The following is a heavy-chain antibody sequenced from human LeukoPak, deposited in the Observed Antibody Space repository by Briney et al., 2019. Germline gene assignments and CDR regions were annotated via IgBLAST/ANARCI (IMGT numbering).Heavy chain of an antibody. D-gene: IGHD3-16*01. CDR1: GFTFSSYW. J-gene: IGHJ4*02. Sequence: GGSLRLSCAAPGFTFSSYWMSWVRQAPGKGLEWVANIKQDGSEKYYVDSVKGRFTISRDNAKNSLYLQMNSLRAEDTAVYYCARDRGSDPEFGYWGQGTLVTVSS. CDR3: ARDRGSDPEFGY. CDR2: IKQDGSEK. V-gene: IGHV3-7*01.